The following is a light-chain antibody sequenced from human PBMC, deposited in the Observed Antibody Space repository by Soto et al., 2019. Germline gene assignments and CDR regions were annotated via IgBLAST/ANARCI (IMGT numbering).Light chain of an antibody. CDR3: QQYNST. CDR1: QSIGNW. V-gene: IGKV1-5*03. Sequence: DIQMNQSPSTLSASLGDRVTITCRASQSIGNWLAWYQQKPGKAPKLLIYKASFLESGVPSRFSGSGSGTEFTLTISSLQPDDFATYYCQQYNSTFGQGTKLEIK. CDR2: KAS. J-gene: IGKJ2*01.